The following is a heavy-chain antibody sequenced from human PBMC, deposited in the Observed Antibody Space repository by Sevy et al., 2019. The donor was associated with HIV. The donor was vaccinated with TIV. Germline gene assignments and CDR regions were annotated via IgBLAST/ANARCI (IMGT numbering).Heavy chain of an antibody. J-gene: IGHJ6*02. CDR1: GFTFSSYS. CDR3: ARAPTVVVITTFYYYGMDV. Sequence: GGSLRLSCAASGFTFSSYSMNWVRQAPGKGLEWVSYISSSNSTIYYADSVKGRFTISRDNAKNSLYLQMNSLRDEDTAVYYCARAPTVVVITTFYYYGMDVWGQGTTVTVSS. CDR2: ISSSNSTI. V-gene: IGHV3-48*02. D-gene: IGHD3-22*01.